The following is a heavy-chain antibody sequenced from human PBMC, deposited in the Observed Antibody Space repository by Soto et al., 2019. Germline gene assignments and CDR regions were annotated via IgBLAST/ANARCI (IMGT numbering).Heavy chain of an antibody. V-gene: IGHV3-23*01. CDR1: GFTFSSYA. J-gene: IGHJ6*02. CDR2: ISGSGGST. CDR3: AKEGGSGYYYYYGMDV. Sequence: GGSLRLSCAASGFTFSSYAMSWVRQAPGKGLEWVSAISGSGGSTYYADSVKGRFTISRDNSKNTLYLQMNSLRAEDTAVYYCAKEGGSGYYYYYGMDVWGQGTTVTVSS. D-gene: IGHD3-10*01.